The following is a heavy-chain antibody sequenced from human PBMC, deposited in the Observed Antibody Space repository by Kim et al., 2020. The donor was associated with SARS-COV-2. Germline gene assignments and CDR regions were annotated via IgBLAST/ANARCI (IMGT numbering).Heavy chain of an antibody. J-gene: IGHJ5*02. CDR2: IYYSGST. D-gene: IGHD1-26*01. Sequence: SETLSLTCTVSGGSISSSSYYWGWIRQPPGKGLEWIGSIYYSGSTYYNPSLKSRVTISVDTSKNQFSLKLSSVTAADTAVYYCARHDGTRYVWYRSDSWFDPWGQGTLVTVSS. CDR3: ARHDGTRYVWYRSDSWFDP. V-gene: IGHV4-39*01. CDR1: GGSISSSSYY.